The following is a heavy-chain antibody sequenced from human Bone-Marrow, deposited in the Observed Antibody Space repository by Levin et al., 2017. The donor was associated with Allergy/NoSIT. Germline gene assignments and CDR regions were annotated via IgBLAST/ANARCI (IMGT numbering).Heavy chain of an antibody. CDR1: GYNFHNTW. CDR2: IDPSDSFT. D-gene: IGHD3-10*01. Sequence: ESLKISCKGSGYNFHNTWINWVRQTPGKGLEWMGRIDPSDSFTQYNPSVQGHVTFSVDRSSSTAYVQWTRVEASDTATYYCARLGVALVQGAPYNFFDYWGQGTLVTVSS. J-gene: IGHJ4*02. V-gene: IGHV5-10-1*01. CDR3: ARLGVALVQGAPYNFFDY.